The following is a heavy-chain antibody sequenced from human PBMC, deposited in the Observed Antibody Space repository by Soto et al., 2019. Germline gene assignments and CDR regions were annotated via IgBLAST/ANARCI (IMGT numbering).Heavy chain of an antibody. CDR3: AREKAGGIVDY. CDR1: GYTFTSYL. Sequence: QVQLVQSGAEVKKPGALVKVSCKASGYTFTSYLIHWVRQAPGQGLEWMGIVNPNNGDTNYAEKAQGXXTXTRXTATNTLYMELSSLRSEDTAIYYCAREKAGGIVDYWGQGTLVTLSS. J-gene: IGHJ4*02. V-gene: IGHV1-46*03. CDR2: VNPNNGDT.